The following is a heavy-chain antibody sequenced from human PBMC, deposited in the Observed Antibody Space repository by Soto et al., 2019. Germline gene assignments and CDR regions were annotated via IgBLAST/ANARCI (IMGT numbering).Heavy chain of an antibody. CDR2: IDPSDSYT. CDR1: GYSFTSYC. V-gene: IGHV5-10-1*01. Sequence: PGESLKISCKGSGYSFTSYCINRPRQLPGKGLEWMGRIDPSDSYTNYSPSFQGHVTISADKSISTAYLQWSSLKASDTAMYYCACPIEAHPIYYYGMDVWGQGTTVTVSS. CDR3: ACPIEAHPIYYYGMDV. J-gene: IGHJ6*02. D-gene: IGHD6-6*01.